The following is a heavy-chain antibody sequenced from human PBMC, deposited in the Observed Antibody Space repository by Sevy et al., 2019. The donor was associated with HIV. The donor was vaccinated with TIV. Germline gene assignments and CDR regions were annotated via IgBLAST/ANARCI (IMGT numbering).Heavy chain of an antibody. D-gene: IGHD2-21*01. J-gene: IGHJ4*02. V-gene: IGHV3-23*01. CDR1: GLSFNTYV. CDR3: AKQSLDGYY. CDR2: ISPNGGST. Sequence: GGSLRLSCAASGLSFNTYVMSWVRQAPGKGLQWVSTISPNGGSTYYADSVKGRFTISRDNSRNTVFLQVNSLRAEDTALYYCAKQSLDGYYRGQGTLVTVSS.